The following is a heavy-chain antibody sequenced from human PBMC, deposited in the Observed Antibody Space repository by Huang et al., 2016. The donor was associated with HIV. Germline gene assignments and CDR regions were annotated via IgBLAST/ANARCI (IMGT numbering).Heavy chain of an antibody. CDR2: ITQSGRT. J-gene: IGHJ5*01. Sequence: QVRLDQWGAGLLKPSETLTLTCAVYGDSLSGFFWSWIRQSPGRGLEWIGEITQSGRTNYNPSLKSRVTIAIDTSKKQFSLKLKSVTADDTSTYYCARGRGTSWSFFDTWGHGSFVTVSS. CDR3: ARGRGTSWSFFDT. V-gene: IGHV4-34*01. D-gene: IGHD2-2*01. CDR1: GDSLSGFF.